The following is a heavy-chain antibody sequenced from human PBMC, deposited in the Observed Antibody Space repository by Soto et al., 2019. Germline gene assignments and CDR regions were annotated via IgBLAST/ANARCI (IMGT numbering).Heavy chain of an antibody. CDR3: ARGSGSYSSRYYYYIDV. CDR2: INPNSGGT. D-gene: IGHD3-10*01. Sequence: ASVKVSCKASGYTFTGYYMHWVRQAPGQGLEWMGWINPNSGGTNYAQKFQGWVTMTRDTSISTAYMELSRLRSDDTAVYYCARGSGSYSSRYYYYIDVWGKGTTVTV. V-gene: IGHV1-2*04. J-gene: IGHJ6*03. CDR1: GYTFTGYY.